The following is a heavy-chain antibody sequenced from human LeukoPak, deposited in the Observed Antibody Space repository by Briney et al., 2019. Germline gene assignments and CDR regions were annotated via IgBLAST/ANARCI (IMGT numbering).Heavy chain of an antibody. CDR1: GFTFSSYE. J-gene: IGHJ4*02. D-gene: IGHD3-10*01. V-gene: IGHV3-48*03. Sequence: PGGSLRLSCAASGFTFSSYEMNWARQAPGKGLEWVSYISSSGSTIYYADSVKGRFTISRDNAKNSLYLQMNSLRAEDTAVYYCARDYYGSGSSDYWGQGTLVTVSS. CDR2: ISSSGSTI. CDR3: ARDYYGSGSSDY.